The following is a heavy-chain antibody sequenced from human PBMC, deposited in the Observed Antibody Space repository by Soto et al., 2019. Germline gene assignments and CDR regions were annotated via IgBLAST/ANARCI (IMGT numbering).Heavy chain of an antibody. Sequence: PGGSLRLSCVASGFTFSSCAMHWVRQVPGKGLEWLAVVTPDGSLYPYGDSVKGRISISRDNSRKTLYLQMKSLRPEDMAVYYCVKDRSDTWSFDYWGQGTLVTVSS. CDR1: GFTFSSCA. D-gene: IGHD2-8*02. CDR2: VTPDGSLY. V-gene: IGHV3-30*18. J-gene: IGHJ4*02. CDR3: VKDRSDTWSFDY.